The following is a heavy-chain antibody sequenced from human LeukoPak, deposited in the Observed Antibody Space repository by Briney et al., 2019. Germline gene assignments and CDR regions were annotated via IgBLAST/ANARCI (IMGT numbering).Heavy chain of an antibody. D-gene: IGHD1-26*01. CDR3: ASRTVVGATTPPGY. Sequence: PGGSLRLSCAASGFTFSDYCMSWIRQAPGKGLEWVSYISSSGSTIYYADSVKGRFTISRDNAKNSLYLQMNSLRAEDTAVYYCASRTVVGATTPPGYWGQGTLVTVSS. J-gene: IGHJ4*02. CDR1: GFTFSDYC. CDR2: ISSSGSTI. V-gene: IGHV3-11*01.